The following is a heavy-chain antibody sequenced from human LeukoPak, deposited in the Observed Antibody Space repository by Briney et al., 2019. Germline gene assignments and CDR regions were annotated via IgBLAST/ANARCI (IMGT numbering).Heavy chain of an antibody. Sequence: ASVKVSCKASGYTFTSYGISWVRQAPGQGLEWMGWINPNSGGTNYAQKFQGRVTMTRDTSISTAYMELSRLRSDDTAVYYCARVSGSSSFDPWGQGTLVTVSS. CDR2: INPNSGGT. CDR3: ARVSGSSSFDP. J-gene: IGHJ5*02. CDR1: GYTFTSYG. V-gene: IGHV1-2*02. D-gene: IGHD1-26*01.